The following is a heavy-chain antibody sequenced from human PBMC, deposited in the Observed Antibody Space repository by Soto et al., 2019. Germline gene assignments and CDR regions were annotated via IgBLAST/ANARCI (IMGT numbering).Heavy chain of an antibody. D-gene: IGHD3-10*01. V-gene: IGHV1-3*01. J-gene: IGHJ3*02. CDR3: ARGLTMVRGVILDAFDI. Sequence: QVQLVQSGAEVKKPGASVKVSCKASGYTFTSYTMHWVHQAPGQRLEWMGWINAGNGNTKYSQKFQGRVTITRDTSASTGYMELSSLRSEDTAVYYCARGLTMVRGVILDAFDIRGQGTMVTVSS. CDR1: GYTFTSYT. CDR2: INAGNGNT.